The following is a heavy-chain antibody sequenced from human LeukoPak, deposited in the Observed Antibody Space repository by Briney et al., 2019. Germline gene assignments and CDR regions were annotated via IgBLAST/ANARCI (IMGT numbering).Heavy chain of an antibody. V-gene: IGHV3-48*02. Sequence: GGSLRLSCAASGFTFSSYSMNWVRQAPGKGLEWVSYISSSSSTIYYADSVKGRFTISRDNAKNSLYLQMNSLRDEDTAVYYCARDHYDILTGYYADAFDIWGQGTMVTVSS. CDR3: ARDHYDILTGYYADAFDI. CDR1: GFTFSSYS. J-gene: IGHJ3*02. CDR2: ISSSSSTI. D-gene: IGHD3-9*01.